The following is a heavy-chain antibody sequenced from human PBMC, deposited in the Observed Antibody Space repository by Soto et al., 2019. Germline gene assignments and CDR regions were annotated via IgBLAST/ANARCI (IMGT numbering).Heavy chain of an antibody. J-gene: IGHJ6*03. Sequence: EVQLLESGGGLVQPGGSLRLSCAAYGFTFSSYAMSWVRQAPGKGLEWVSASSGSGGSTYYADSVKGRFTISRDNSKNTLYLQINSLRAEDTAVYYCAQDGMVAIPTNYYYYYYMDVWGKGTTVTVSS. CDR3: AQDGMVAIPTNYYYYYYMDV. CDR2: SSGSGGST. CDR1: GFTFSSYA. D-gene: IGHD2-15*01. V-gene: IGHV3-23*01.